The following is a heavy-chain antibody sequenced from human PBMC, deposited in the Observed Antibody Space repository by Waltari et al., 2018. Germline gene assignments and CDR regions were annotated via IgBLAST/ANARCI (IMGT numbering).Heavy chain of an antibody. Sequence: EVQLVESGGGLVQPGGSLRLSCAASGFTFSSYWMPWVRQAPGKGLLWGSRINRDGSRTSYADSGKGRFTISRDNAKNTLYLQMNSLRAEDTAVYYCARGGATSSGWQEYFQHWGQGTLVAVSS. CDR1: GFTFSSYW. CDR3: ARGGATSSGWQEYFQH. J-gene: IGHJ1*01. CDR2: INRDGSRT. V-gene: IGHV3-74*01. D-gene: IGHD6-19*01.